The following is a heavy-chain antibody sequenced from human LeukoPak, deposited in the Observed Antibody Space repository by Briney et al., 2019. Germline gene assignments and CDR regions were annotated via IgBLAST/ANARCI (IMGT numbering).Heavy chain of an antibody. D-gene: IGHD2-21*01. J-gene: IGHJ4*02. CDR1: GASIGGSISGGTYY. Sequence: TSETLSLTCTVSGASIGGSISGGTYYWNWIRQPAGKGLEWIGRIYTSGTTNYNPSLKSRVTMSVDTSRNQFSLKLSSVTAADTAVYYCARGPYCGGDCYFAYWGQGTLVTVSS. CDR2: IYTSGTT. CDR3: ARGPYCGGDCYFAY. V-gene: IGHV4-61*02.